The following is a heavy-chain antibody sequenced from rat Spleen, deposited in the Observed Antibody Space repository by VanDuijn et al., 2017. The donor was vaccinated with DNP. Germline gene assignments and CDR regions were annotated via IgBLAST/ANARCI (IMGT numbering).Heavy chain of an antibody. CDR1: GFTFSDYY. V-gene: IGHV5-7*01. D-gene: IGHD1-12*03. Sequence: EVQLVESGGGLVQPGRSLKLSCVASGFTFSDYYMAWVRPTPKKGLEWVTTISTSGRTTFYPDSVKGRFNISRDNAKSSLYLQMNSLTSEDTATYYCASVYDGYPPYAIDVCGPATSVTVSS. CDR3: ASVYDGYPPYAIDV. CDR2: ISTSGRTT. J-gene: IGHJ4*01.